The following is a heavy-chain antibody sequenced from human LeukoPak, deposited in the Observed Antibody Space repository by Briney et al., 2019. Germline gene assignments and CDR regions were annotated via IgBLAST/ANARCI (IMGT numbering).Heavy chain of an antibody. CDR1: GYTFTDYY. CDR3: ARARPGIAAAGTTNFDY. J-gene: IGHJ4*02. V-gene: IGHV1-2*02. CDR2: INPNSGGA. D-gene: IGHD6-13*01. Sequence: ASVKVSCKASGYTFTDYYIHWVRQAPGQGLEWMGWINPNSGGANYAQKFQGRVTMTRDTSISTAYMELSRLRSDDTAVYYCARARPGIAAAGTTNFDYWGQGTLVTVSS.